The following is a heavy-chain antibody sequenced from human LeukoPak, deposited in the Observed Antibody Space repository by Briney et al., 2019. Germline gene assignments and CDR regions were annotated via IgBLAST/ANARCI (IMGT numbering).Heavy chain of an antibody. V-gene: IGHV3-23*01. CDR2: ISGSGGSA. Sequence: GGSLRLSCAASGFTFSSYAMSWVRQAPGKGLEWVSAISGSGGSAYYADSVNGRFTISRDNSKNTQYLQMNSLRAEDTAVYYCAKNSRYSSSWYGANFDYWGQGTLVTVSS. J-gene: IGHJ4*02. CDR3: AKNSRYSSSWYGANFDY. D-gene: IGHD6-13*01. CDR1: GFTFSSYA.